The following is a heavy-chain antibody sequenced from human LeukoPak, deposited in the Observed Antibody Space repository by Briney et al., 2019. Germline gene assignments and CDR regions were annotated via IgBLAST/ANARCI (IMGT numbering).Heavy chain of an antibody. CDR1: GFTFSSYG. CDR2: IWYDGSNK. J-gene: IGHJ4*02. CDR3: ARDGDAYIVVVPAATYYFDY. D-gene: IGHD2-2*01. V-gene: IGHV3-33*01. Sequence: GGSLRPSCAASGFTFSSYGMHWVRQAPGKGLEWVAVIWYDGSNKYYADSVKGRFTISRDNSKNALYLQMNSLRAEDTAVYYCARDGDAYIVVVPAATYYFDYWGQGTLVTVSS.